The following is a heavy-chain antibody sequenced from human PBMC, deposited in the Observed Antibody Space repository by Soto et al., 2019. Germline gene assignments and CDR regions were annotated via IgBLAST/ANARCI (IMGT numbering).Heavy chain of an antibody. J-gene: IGHJ4*02. CDR1: GGSFSGYY. CDR2: INHSGST. D-gene: IGHD4-4*01. CDR3: SRTDGRNFGTFDF. V-gene: IGHV4-34*01. Sequence: QVQLQQWGAGLLKPSETLSLTCAVYGGSFSGYYCSWIRQPPGKGLEYIGEINHSGSTNYNPSLKSRVAISVDTSTHQFSLKLSSVTAADTAVYYCSRTDGRNFGTFDFWGQANLVSVSS.